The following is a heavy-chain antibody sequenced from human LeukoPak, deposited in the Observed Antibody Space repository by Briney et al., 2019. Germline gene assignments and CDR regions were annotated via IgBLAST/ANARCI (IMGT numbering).Heavy chain of an antibody. J-gene: IGHJ6*03. Sequence: PGGSLRLSCAASGFTFSSYEMNWVRQAPGKGLEWVSAISSTGGTTYYADSVKGRFTISRDNAKNSLYLQMNSLRAEDTAVYYCARANNYYGSGSSNIYYYMDVWGKGTTVTVSS. CDR2: ISSTGGTT. CDR1: GFTFSSYE. CDR3: ARANNYYGSGSSNIYYYMDV. D-gene: IGHD3-10*01. V-gene: IGHV3-48*03.